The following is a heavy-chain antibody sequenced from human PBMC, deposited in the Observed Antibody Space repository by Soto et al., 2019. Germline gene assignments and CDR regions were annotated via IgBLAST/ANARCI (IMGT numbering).Heavy chain of an antibody. CDR3: ARGPLKFSSRNWFDP. CDR1: GGSFSGYY. Sequence: SETLSLTCAVYGGSFSGYYWSWIRQPPGKGLEWIGEINHSGSTNYNPSLKSRVTISVDTSKNQFSLKLSSVTAADTAVYYCARGPLKFSSRNWFDPWGQGTLVT. V-gene: IGHV4-34*01. J-gene: IGHJ5*02. D-gene: IGHD6-13*01. CDR2: INHSGST.